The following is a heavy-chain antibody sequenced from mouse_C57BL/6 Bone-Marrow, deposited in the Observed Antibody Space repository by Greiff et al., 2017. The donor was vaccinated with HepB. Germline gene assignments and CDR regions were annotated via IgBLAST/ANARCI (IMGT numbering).Heavy chain of an antibody. CDR2: IWSGGST. D-gene: IGHD2-4*01. V-gene: IGHV2-2*01. CDR3: ARSPIYYDYPFAY. Sequence: VQLQQSGPGLVQPSQCLSITCTVSGFSLTSYGVHWVRQSPGKGLEWLGVIWSGGSTDYNEAFISRLSISKDNSTSQVFFKMNSLQADDTAIYYCARSPIYYDYPFAYWGQGTLVTVSA. J-gene: IGHJ3*01. CDR1: GFSLTSYG.